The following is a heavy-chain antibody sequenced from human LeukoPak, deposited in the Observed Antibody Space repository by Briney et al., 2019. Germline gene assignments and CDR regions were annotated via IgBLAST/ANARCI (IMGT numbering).Heavy chain of an antibody. CDR3: ARGLERRRRYCSSTSCSTGRYFDL. J-gene: IGHJ2*01. CDR2: INHSGST. Sequence: SETLSLTCTVSSGSISSSSYYWGWIRQPPGKGLEWIGEINHSGSTNYNPSLKSRVTISVDTSKNQFSLKLSSVTAADTAVYYCARGLERRRRYCSSTSCSTGRYFDLWGRGTLVTVSS. V-gene: IGHV4-39*07. D-gene: IGHD2-2*01. CDR1: SGSISSSSYY.